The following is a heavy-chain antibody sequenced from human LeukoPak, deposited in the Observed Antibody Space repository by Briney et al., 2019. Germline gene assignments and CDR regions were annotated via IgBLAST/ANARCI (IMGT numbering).Heavy chain of an antibody. V-gene: IGHV3-23*01. J-gene: IGHJ3*02. CDR3: AKDPGPTSYPNAFDI. CDR1: GFTFSSYG. CDR2: ISGSGGST. Sequence: GGSLRLSCAASGFTFSSYGMSWVRQAPGKGLEWVSAISGSGGSTYYADSVKGRFTISRDNSKNTLYLQMNSLRAEDTAVCYCAKDPGPTSYPNAFDIWGQGTMVTVSS.